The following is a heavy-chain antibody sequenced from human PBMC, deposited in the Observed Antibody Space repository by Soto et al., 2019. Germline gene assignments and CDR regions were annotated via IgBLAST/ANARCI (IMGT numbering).Heavy chain of an antibody. D-gene: IGHD3-22*01. CDR2: FDPEDGET. V-gene: IGHV1-24*01. CDR1: GYTLTELS. Sequence: GASVKVSCKVSGYTLTELSMHWVRQAPGKGLEWMGGFDPEDGETIYAQKFQGRVTMTEDTSTDTAYMELSSLRSEDTAVYYCAADLYYYDSSGYYSNWFDPWGQGTLVTVSS. CDR3: AADLYYYDSSGYYSNWFDP. J-gene: IGHJ5*02.